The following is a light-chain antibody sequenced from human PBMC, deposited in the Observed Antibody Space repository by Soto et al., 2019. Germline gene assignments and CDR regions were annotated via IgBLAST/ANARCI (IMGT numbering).Light chain of an antibody. Sequence: DILMTQSPSTLSASVGDRVTITCRASQSISKLLAWYQQKPGRAPTLLIYKASSSENGVPSRLSGSGSGTEFTLTISSLQPDDFATYYCQQYNSYPLTFGQGTRLEIK. CDR2: KAS. CDR1: QSISKL. J-gene: IGKJ5*01. CDR3: QQYNSYPLT. V-gene: IGKV1-5*03.